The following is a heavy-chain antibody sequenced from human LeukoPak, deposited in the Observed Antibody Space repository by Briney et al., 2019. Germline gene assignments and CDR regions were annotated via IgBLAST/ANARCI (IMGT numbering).Heavy chain of an antibody. V-gene: IGHV3-23*01. CDR2: ISGSGGST. D-gene: IGHD6-19*01. Sequence: GGSLRLSCAASGFTFSSYAMSWVRQAPGKGLEWVSAISGSGGSTYYADSVKGRFTISRDNSKNTLCLQMNSLRAEDTAVYYCAKDLYSSGWYSGFDYWGQGTLVTVSS. CDR1: GFTFSSYA. J-gene: IGHJ4*02. CDR3: AKDLYSSGWYSGFDY.